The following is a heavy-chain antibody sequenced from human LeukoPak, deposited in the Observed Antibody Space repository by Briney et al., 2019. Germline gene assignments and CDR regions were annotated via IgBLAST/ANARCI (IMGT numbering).Heavy chain of an antibody. Sequence: ASVKVSCKASGYTFTGYYMHWVRQAPGQGLEWMGWINPNSGGTNYAQKFQGRVTMTRDTSISTAYMELSRLRSDDTAVYYCAIAGYSSSWDFDYWGQGTLVTVSS. J-gene: IGHJ4*02. CDR3: AIAGYSSSWDFDY. V-gene: IGHV1-2*02. CDR1: GYTFTGYY. CDR2: INPNSGGT. D-gene: IGHD6-13*01.